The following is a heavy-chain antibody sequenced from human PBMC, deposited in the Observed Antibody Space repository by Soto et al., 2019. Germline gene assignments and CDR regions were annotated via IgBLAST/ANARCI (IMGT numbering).Heavy chain of an antibody. V-gene: IGHV4-59*08. D-gene: IGHD2-15*01. CDR2: IYYSGST. J-gene: IGHJ5*02. CDR1: GGSISSSY. Sequence: PSETLSLACTVSGGSISSSYWSWIRQPPGKGLEWIGYIYYSGSTNYNPSLKSRVTISVDTSKNHLSLKLSSVTAADTAVYYCARQVLVAGTDWFDPWGQGTLVT. CDR3: ARQVLVAGTDWFDP.